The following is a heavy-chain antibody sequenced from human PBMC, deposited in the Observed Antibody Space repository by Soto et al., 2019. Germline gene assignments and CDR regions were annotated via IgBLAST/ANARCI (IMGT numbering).Heavy chain of an antibody. D-gene: IGHD6-13*01. V-gene: IGHV3-23*01. J-gene: IGHJ4*02. CDR1: GFYFSSYA. CDR3: AKDAAMVSSTFNYFDY. Sequence: DVQLLESGGGLVQPGGSLRLSCAASGFYFSSYAMSWVRQAPGKGLEWVSGIGGSGGYTSYTDSVKGRFIISRDNSKNTLYLQMDSLRAEDTAVYYCAKDAAMVSSTFNYFDYWGQGTLVTVSS. CDR2: IGGSGGYT.